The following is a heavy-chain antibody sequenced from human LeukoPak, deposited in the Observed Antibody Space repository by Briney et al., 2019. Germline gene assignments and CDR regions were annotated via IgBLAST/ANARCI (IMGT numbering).Heavy chain of an antibody. J-gene: IGHJ4*02. Sequence: GGSLRLSCAASGFTFSSYAMSWVRQAPGKGLEWVSAISGSGGSTYYADSVKGRFTISRDNSKNTLYLQMNSLRAEDTAVYYCARGSLEMATILYYFDYWGQGTLVTVSS. CDR2: ISGSGGST. CDR1: GFTFSSYA. V-gene: IGHV3-23*01. CDR3: ARGSLEMATILYYFDY. D-gene: IGHD5-24*01.